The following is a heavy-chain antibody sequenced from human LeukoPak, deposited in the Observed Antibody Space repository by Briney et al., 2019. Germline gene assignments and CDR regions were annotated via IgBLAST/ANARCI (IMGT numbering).Heavy chain of an antibody. CDR3: ARDRGAAAAGTDY. CDR1: GCTFSSYG. D-gene: IGHD6-13*01. V-gene: IGHV3-33*01. J-gene: IGHJ4*02. CDR2: IWYDGSNK. Sequence: GGSLRLSCAASGCTFSSYGMHWVRLAPGKRLEMGAVIWYDGSNKYYADSVNGGFTISRDNSKNTLYLQRNSLRAEDTAVYYCARDRGAAAAGTDYWGQGTLVTVSS.